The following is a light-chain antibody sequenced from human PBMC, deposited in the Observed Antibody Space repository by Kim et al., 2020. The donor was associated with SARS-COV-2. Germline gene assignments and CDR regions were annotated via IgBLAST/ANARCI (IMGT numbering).Light chain of an antibody. CDR1: SSDIGTNY. Sequence: SFLPPPPSASGPPGQRVTISCSGSSSDIGTNYVYWYQQFPGAAPKLLVYRNNQRPSGVPDRFSGSKSGTATSLVISGLRSEDEADYYCASWDESLSGPVFGGGTQLTVL. J-gene: IGLJ3*02. CDR3: ASWDESLSGPV. CDR2: RNN. V-gene: IGLV1-47*01.